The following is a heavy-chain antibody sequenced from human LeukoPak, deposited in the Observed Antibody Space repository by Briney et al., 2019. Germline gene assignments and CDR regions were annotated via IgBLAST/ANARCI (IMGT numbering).Heavy chain of an antibody. D-gene: IGHD6-13*01. Sequence: SQTLTLTCTVSGGSISSGAYYWSWIRQHPGKGLEWVGYIYYSGSTYYNPSLKSRVTISVDTSKNQFSLKLSSVTAADTAVYYCARVHRYSISGSGWFERWGRGTLVTVSS. CDR1: GGSISSGAYY. CDR2: IYYSGST. V-gene: IGHV4-31*03. J-gene: IGHJ5*02. CDR3: ARVHRYSISGSGWFER.